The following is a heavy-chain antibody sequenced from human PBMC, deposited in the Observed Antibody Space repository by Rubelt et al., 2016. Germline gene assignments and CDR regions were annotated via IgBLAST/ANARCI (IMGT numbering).Heavy chain of an antibody. CDR3: ARETGSHFGSSTAVDS. D-gene: IGHD3-10*01. J-gene: IGHJ4*02. CDR1: GFTFSSYA. CDR2: ISGSGFST. V-gene: IGHV3-23*04. Sequence: EVQLVESGGGLVQPGGSLRLSCAASGFTFSSYAMIWVRQAPGKGLEWVSLISGSGFSTYYADSVKGRFAISRDSSKNTLYLQMNSLRAEDTAMYYCARETGSHFGSSTAVDSWGQGTLVTVSS.